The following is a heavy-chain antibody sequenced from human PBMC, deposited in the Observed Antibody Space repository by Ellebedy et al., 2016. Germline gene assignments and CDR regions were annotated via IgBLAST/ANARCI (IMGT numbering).Heavy chain of an antibody. D-gene: IGHD3-10*01. J-gene: IGHJ4*02. CDR1: GLNFDTFF. CDR2: INGDSHDT. V-gene: IGHV3-23*01. Sequence: GGSLRLSXVVSGLNFDTFFMSWVRQAPGKGLEWVSTINGDSHDTRLADSVKGRFTVSRDNPRKTVYLRMNNLRVEDTARYYCRRGHYADYWGQGTLVTVSS. CDR3: RRGHYADY.